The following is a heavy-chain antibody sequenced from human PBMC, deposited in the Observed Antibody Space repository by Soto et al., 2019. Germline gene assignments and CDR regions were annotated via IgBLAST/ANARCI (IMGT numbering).Heavy chain of an antibody. CDR2: ISGSGGST. CDR3: VQAGVTMVRGAYSYYLDY. V-gene: IGHV3-23*01. J-gene: IGHJ4*02. CDR1: GFTFSSYA. Sequence: EVQLLESGGGLVQPGGSLRLSCAASGFTFSSYAMSWVRQAPGKGLEWVSAISGSGGSTYYADSVKGRFTISRDNSKNTLYLQMNSLRAEDTAVYYCVQAGVTMVRGAYSYYLDYWGQGTLVTVSS. D-gene: IGHD3-10*01.